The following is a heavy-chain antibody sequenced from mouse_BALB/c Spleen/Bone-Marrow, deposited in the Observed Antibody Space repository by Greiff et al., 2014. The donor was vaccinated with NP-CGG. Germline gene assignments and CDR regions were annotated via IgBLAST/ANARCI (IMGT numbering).Heavy chain of an antibody. J-gene: IGHJ4*01. CDR3: ARREISTGYAMDY. D-gene: IGHD1-1*01. Sequence: VKLMESGPGLVAPSQSLSITCTVSGFSLTSYGVHWVRQPPGKGLEWLGVIWAGGSTNYNSALMSRLSISKDNSKSQVFLKMNSLQTDDTAMYYCARREISTGYAMDYWGQGTSVTVSS. V-gene: IGHV2-9*02. CDR1: GFSLTSYG. CDR2: IWAGGST.